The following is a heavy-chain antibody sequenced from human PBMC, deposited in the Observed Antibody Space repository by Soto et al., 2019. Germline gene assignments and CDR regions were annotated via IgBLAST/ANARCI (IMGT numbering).Heavy chain of an antibody. Sequence: EVQLLESGGGLVQPGGSLRLSCAASGFTFSSYAMSWVRQAPGKGLEWVSAISGSGGSTYYADSVKGRFTISRDNSKNTLYLQMNSLRAEDTAVYYCAKGDPRTFTIFWPQTYQAGAFDIWGQGTMVTVSS. V-gene: IGHV3-23*01. CDR3: AKGDPRTFTIFWPQTYQAGAFDI. CDR2: ISGSGGST. D-gene: IGHD3-3*01. CDR1: GFTFSSYA. J-gene: IGHJ3*02.